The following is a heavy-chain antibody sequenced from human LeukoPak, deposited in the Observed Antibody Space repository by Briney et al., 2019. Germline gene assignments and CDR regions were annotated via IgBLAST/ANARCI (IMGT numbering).Heavy chain of an antibody. J-gene: IGHJ4*02. D-gene: IGHD2-2*01. V-gene: IGHV1-2*02. CDR3: ARDHPDIVVVPAAMGF. CDR2: INPNSGGT. CDR1: GYTFTGYY. Sequence: ASVKVSCKASGYTFTGYYMHWVRQAPGQGLEWMGGINPNSGGTNYAQKFQGRVTMTRDTSISTAYMELSRLRSDDTAVYYCARDHPDIVVVPAAMGFWGQGTLVTVSS.